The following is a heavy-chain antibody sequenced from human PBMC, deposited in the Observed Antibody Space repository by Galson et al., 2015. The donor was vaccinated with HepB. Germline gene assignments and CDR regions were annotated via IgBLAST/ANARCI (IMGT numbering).Heavy chain of an antibody. CDR1: GFTFSSSW. CDR2: IKQDGSEK. D-gene: IGHD2-21*02. J-gene: IGHJ3*02. CDR3: AREGDVVVTAIYAFDI. Sequence: SLRLSCAASGFTFSSSWMSWVRQAPGKGLEWVANIKQDGSEKYYVDSVKGRFTISRDNAKNSLYLQMNSLRAEDTAVYYCAREGDVVVTAIYAFDIWGQGTMVTVSS. V-gene: IGHV3-7*03.